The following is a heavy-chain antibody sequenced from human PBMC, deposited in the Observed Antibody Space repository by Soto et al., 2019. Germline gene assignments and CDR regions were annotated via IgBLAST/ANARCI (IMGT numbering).Heavy chain of an antibody. CDR1: GYTFTSYK. V-gene: IGHV1-18*01. Sequence: QVQLQQSGAEVRKPGASVKVSCKASGYTFTSYKINWARQAPGQGLEWMGWISGYTGHTIYTQKYQDRVTMTTDTSTSTAYLDLRSLVSDDTAVYYCARELLRYDIWTASKFYATDVWGQGTTVTVSS. CDR2: ISGYTGHT. CDR3: ARELLRYDIWTASKFYATDV. D-gene: IGHD3-9*01. J-gene: IGHJ6*02.